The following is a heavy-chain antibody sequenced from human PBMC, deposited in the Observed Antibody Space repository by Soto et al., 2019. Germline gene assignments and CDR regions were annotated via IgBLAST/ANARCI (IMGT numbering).Heavy chain of an antibody. D-gene: IGHD3-22*01. CDR1: GFTVSSNY. Sequence: EVQLVESGGGLVQPGGSLRLSCAASGFTVSSNYMSWVRQAPGKGLEWVSVIYSGGSTYYADSVKGRFTISRHNSKNTLYLQMNILRAEDTAVYYCARDGRKNYYDRSGLSPWGQGTLVTVSS. J-gene: IGHJ5*02. V-gene: IGHV3-53*04. CDR2: IYSGGST. CDR3: ARDGRKNYYDRSGLSP.